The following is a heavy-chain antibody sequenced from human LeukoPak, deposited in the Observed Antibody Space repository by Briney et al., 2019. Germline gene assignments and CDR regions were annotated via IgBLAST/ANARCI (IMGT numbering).Heavy chain of an antibody. CDR1: GVTISSYG. CDR3: AKGSYGDPGDAFDI. V-gene: IGHV3-30*18. J-gene: IGHJ3*02. D-gene: IGHD4-17*01. CDR2: ISYDGRNK. Sequence: GGALRLFCAASGVTISSYGMHWVRQAPGKGLEGGAVISYDGRNKYYADSVKGRFTISRDNSKNTLYLQMNSLRAEDTAVYYCAKGSYGDPGDAFDIWGQGTMVTVSS.